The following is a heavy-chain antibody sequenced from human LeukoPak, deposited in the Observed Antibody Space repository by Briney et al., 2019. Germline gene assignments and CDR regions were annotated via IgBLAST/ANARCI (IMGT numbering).Heavy chain of an antibody. CDR1: GGPFSGYY. CDR3: ASLTIIYY. CDR2: INHSGST. D-gene: IGHD3-10*01. J-gene: IGHJ4*02. Sequence: PSETLSLTCAVYGGPFSGYYWSWIRQPPGKGLEWIGEINHSGSTNYNPSLKSRVTISVDTSKNQFSLKLSSVTAADTAVYYCASLTIIYYWGQGTLVTVSS. V-gene: IGHV4-34*01.